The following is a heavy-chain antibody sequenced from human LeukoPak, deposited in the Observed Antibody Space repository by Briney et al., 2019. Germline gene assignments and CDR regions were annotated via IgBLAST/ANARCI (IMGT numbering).Heavy chain of an antibody. V-gene: IGHV4-59*12. D-gene: IGHD1-1*01. CDR3: ARVGLERRLGHVDY. J-gene: IGHJ4*02. Sequence: PSETLSLTCTVSGGSISSYYWSWIRQPPGKGLEWIGYIYYSGSTNYNPSLKSRVTISVDTSKDQFSLKLSSVTAADTAVYYCARVGLERRLGHVDYWGQGTLVTVSS. CDR1: GGSISSYY. CDR2: IYYSGST.